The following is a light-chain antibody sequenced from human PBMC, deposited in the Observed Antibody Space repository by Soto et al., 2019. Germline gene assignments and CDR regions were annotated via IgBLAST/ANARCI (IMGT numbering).Light chain of an antibody. V-gene: IGLV2-8*01. J-gene: IGLJ3*02. CDR2: DVA. Sequence: QSALTQPPSASGSPGQSVTISCTGTSSDVGTHGYVSWYQQHAGKAPKLVIYDVAKRPSGVPDRFSGSKSGNTASLIVSGLQAEDEADYYCMCYAGGNNWVFGGGTKLTVL. CDR1: SSDVGTHGY. CDR3: MCYAGGNNWV.